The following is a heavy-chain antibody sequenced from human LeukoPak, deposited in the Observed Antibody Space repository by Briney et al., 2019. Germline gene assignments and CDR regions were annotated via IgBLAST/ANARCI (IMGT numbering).Heavy chain of an antibody. V-gene: IGHV4-4*02. Sequence: SGTLSLTCAVSGGSISSSNWWSWVRQPPGKGLEWIGEIYHSGSTNYNPSLKSRVTISVDKSKNQFSLKLSSVTAADTAVYYCARDSVLSYFDWLLTSYYYYGMDVWGQGTTVTVSS. J-gene: IGHJ6*02. CDR3: ARDSVLSYFDWLLTSYYYYGMDV. D-gene: IGHD3-9*01. CDR2: IYHSGST. CDR1: GGSISSSNW.